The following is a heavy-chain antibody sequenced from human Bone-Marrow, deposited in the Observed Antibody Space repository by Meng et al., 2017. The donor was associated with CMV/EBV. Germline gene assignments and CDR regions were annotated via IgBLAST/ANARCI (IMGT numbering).Heavy chain of an antibody. CDR2: INPNNGDT. V-gene: IGHV1-2*02. CDR3: GRGVGSIDPRFDP. D-gene: IGHD1-26*01. J-gene: IGHJ5*02. Sequence: KASGYTFIDNFLHWLRQAPGPGLEWMGWINPNNGDTSYAQKFQGRVTMTRDKSITTVYMDLNRLTSDDTAFYYCGRGVGSIDPRFDPWGQGTLVTVSS. CDR1: GYTFIDNF.